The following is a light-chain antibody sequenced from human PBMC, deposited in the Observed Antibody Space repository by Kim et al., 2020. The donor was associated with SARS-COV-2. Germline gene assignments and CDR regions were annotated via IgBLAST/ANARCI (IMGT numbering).Light chain of an antibody. Sequence: DIQMTQSPSTLSASVGDRVTITCRASQSVSTWLAWYQQKPGKAPKLLIYDASALQSGVPSRFDGGGSGTEFTLTISSLQPDDFGTYYCQQHSNYPYTFGQGPKLEI. CDR1: QSVSTW. CDR3: QQHSNYPYT. V-gene: IGKV1-5*01. J-gene: IGKJ2*01. CDR2: DAS.